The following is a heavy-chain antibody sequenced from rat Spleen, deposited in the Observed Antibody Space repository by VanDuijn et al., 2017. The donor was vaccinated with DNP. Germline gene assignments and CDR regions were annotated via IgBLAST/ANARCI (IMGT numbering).Heavy chain of an antibody. CDR1: GFSLSSYG. CDR3: TRVSWGYVLDA. J-gene: IGHJ4*01. CDR2: IWGDGNT. D-gene: IGHD1-11*01. V-gene: IGHV2-13*01. Sequence: QVQLKESGPGLVQPSQTLSLTCTVSGFSLSSYGVIWARQPPGKGLDWMGVIWGDGNTDYNSALKSRLSINRDTSKSQVFLKMNSRQTDDRAIYYYTRVSWGYVLDAWGRGASVTVSS.